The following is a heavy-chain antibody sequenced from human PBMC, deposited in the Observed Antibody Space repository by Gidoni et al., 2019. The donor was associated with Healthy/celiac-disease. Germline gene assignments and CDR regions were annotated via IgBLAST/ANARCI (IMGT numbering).Heavy chain of an antibody. Sequence: EVQLLESGGGLVQPGGSLRLSCAASGFTFSSYAMSWVRQAPGKGLEWVSAISGSGGSTYYADSVKGRFTISRDNSKNTLYLQMNSLRAEDTAVYYCAKDRSDYVWGSYRQGAFDIWGQGTMVTVSS. J-gene: IGHJ3*02. CDR3: AKDRSDYVWGSYRQGAFDI. V-gene: IGHV3-23*01. D-gene: IGHD3-16*02. CDR2: ISGSGGST. CDR1: GFTFSSYA.